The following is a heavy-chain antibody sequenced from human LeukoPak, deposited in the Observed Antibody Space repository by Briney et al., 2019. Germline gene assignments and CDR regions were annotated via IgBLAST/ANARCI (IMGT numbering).Heavy chain of an antibody. J-gene: IGHJ5*02. D-gene: IGHD3-3*01. Sequence: GGSLRLSCAASGFTFSSYWMSWVRQAPGKGLEWVANIKQDGSEKYYVDSVKGRFTISRDNAKNSLYLQMNSLRAEDTAVYYCARERRGYYDFWSGYSNWFDPGAREPWSPSPQ. CDR1: GFTFSSYW. CDR2: IKQDGSEK. V-gene: IGHV3-7*01. CDR3: ARERRGYYDFWSGYSNWFDP.